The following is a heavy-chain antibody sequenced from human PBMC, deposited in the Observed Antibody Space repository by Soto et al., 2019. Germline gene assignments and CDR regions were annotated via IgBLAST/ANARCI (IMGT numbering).Heavy chain of an antibody. CDR1: GFTFSGSA. CDR3: ISTVTTFNYFDY. D-gene: IGHD4-17*01. J-gene: IGHJ4*02. V-gene: IGHV3-73*01. CDR2: IRSKANSCAT. Sequence: GGSLRLSCAASGFTFSGSAMHWVRQASGKGLGWVGRIRSKANSCATAYAASVKGRFTISRDDSKNTAYLQMNSLKTEDTAVYYCISTVTTFNYFDYWGQGTLVTVSS.